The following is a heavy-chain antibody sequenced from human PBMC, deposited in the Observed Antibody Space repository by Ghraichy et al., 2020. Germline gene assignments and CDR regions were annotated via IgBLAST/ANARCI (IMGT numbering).Heavy chain of an antibody. CDR2: ISAYNGNT. CDR1: GYTFTSYG. J-gene: IGHJ4*02. V-gene: IGHV1-18*04. CDR3: ARDRSSGWTDY. Sequence: ASVKVSCKASGYTFTSYGISWVRQAPGQGLEWMGWISAYNGNTNYAQKLQGRVTMTTDTSTSTAYMELRSLRAEDTAVYYCARDRSSGWTDYWGQGTLVTVSS. D-gene: IGHD6-19*01.